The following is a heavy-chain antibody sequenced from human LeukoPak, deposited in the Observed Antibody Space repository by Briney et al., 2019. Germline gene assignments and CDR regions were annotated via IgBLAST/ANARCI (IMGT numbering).Heavy chain of an antibody. Sequence: ASVKVSCKAAGYNFPAYFMHWVRQAPGQGLEWMGWINPNSGGTNYAQKFQGRVTMTRDTSISTVYMELSRLRSDDTAVYYCARGYPLSTTAAGTYSQHWGQGTLVTVSS. CDR2: INPNSGGT. CDR3: ARGYPLSTTAAGTYSQH. D-gene: IGHD6-13*01. J-gene: IGHJ1*01. CDR1: GYNFPAYF. V-gene: IGHV1-2*02.